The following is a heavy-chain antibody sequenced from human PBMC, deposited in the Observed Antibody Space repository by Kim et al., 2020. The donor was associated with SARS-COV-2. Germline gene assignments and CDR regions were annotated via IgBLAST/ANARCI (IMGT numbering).Heavy chain of an antibody. V-gene: IGHV3-30-3*01. CDR3: AREKGAGWFDP. CDR2: ISYDGSNK. D-gene: IGHD6-19*01. J-gene: IGHJ5*02. CDR1: GFTFSSYA. Sequence: GGSLRLSCAASGFTFSSYAMHWVRQAPGKGLEWVAVISYDGSNKYYADSVKGRFTISRDNSKNTLYLQMNSLRAEDTAVYYCAREKGAGWFDPWGQGTLVTVSS.